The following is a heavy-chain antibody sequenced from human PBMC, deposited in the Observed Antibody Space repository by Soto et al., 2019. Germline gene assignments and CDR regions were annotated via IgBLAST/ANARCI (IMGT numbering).Heavy chain of an antibody. D-gene: IGHD2-21*02. CDR2: IYYSGST. J-gene: IGHJ6*02. V-gene: IGHV4-39*01. CDR1: GGSISSSSYY. CDR3: ARQARLMYYYYGMDV. Sequence: PSETLSLTCTVSGGSISSSSYYWGWIRQPPGKGLEWIGSIYYSGSTYYNPSLKSRVTISVDTSKNQFSLKLSSVTAADTAVYYCARQARLMYYYYGMDVWGQGTTVTVSS.